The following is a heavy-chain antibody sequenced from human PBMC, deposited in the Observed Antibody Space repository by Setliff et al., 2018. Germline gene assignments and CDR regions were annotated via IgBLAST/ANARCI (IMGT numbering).Heavy chain of an antibody. CDR3: ASNALPHYDYSNYEGLYDYYYYMDG. J-gene: IGHJ6*03. D-gene: IGHD4-4*01. V-gene: IGHV4-61*09. CDR1: GGSISSGSYY. CDR2: IYTSGST. Sequence: PSETLSLTCTVSGGSISSGSYYWSWIRQPAGKGLEWIGHIYTSGSTNYNPSLKSRVTISVDTSKNQFSLKLSSVTAADTAVYYCASNALPHYDYSNYEGLYDYYYYMDGWGKGTTVTVSS.